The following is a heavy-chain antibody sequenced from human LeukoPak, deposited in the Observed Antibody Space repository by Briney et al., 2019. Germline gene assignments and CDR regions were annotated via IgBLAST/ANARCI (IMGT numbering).Heavy chain of an antibody. CDR2: FVVATGNT. CDR3: AADFGTTGRFDY. CDR1: GFTFSSSA. J-gene: IGHJ4*02. Sequence: SVKVSGKASGFTFSSSAVQWVRQARGQRLEWIGWFVVATGNTKYAQRFQERVTITRDMSTSTAYMELSSLRSEDTAVYYCAADFGTTGRFDYWGQGTLVTVSS. V-gene: IGHV1-58*01. D-gene: IGHD1-1*01.